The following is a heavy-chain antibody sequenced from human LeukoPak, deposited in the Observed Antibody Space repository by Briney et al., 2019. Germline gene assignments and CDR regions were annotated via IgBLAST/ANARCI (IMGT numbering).Heavy chain of an antibody. CDR3: TRRRVGGLFGP. V-gene: IGHV3-73*01. Sequence: GGSLRLSCAASGFTFSRSAMHWVRQASGKGLEWVDRIRSKANSYATEYAASVKGRFTISRDDSKNTAYLQMNSLNTEDTAVYYCTRRRVGGLFGPWGQGTLVTVSS. CDR1: GFTFSRSA. CDR2: IRSKANSYAT. J-gene: IGHJ5*02. D-gene: IGHD1-26*01.